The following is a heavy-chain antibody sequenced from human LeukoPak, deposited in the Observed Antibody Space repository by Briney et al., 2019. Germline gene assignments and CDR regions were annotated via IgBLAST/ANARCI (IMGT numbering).Heavy chain of an antibody. CDR2: ISAYNGNT. J-gene: IGHJ4*02. Sequence: ASVKVSCKASGYTFTSYGISWVRQAPGQGLEWMGWISAYNGNTNYAQKLQGRVTITTDTSTSTAYMELRSLRSDDTAVYYCARDPNCSGGSCPFFDYWGQGTLVTVSS. D-gene: IGHD2-15*01. CDR1: GYTFTSYG. V-gene: IGHV1-18*01. CDR3: ARDPNCSGGSCPFFDY.